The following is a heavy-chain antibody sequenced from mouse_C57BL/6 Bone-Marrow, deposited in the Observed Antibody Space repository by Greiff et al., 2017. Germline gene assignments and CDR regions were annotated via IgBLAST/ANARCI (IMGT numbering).Heavy chain of an antibody. CDR3: AKGVYYGSSCYFDV. J-gene: IGHJ1*03. V-gene: IGHV1-69*01. D-gene: IGHD1-1*01. Sequence: QVQLQQPGAELVMPGASVKLSCKASGYTFTSYWMHWVKQRPGQGLEWIGEIDPSDSYTNYNQKFKGKSTLTVDKSSSTAYMQLSSLTSEASAVYYGAKGVYYGSSCYFDVWGTGTTVTVSS. CDR2: IDPSDSYT. CDR1: GYTFTSYW.